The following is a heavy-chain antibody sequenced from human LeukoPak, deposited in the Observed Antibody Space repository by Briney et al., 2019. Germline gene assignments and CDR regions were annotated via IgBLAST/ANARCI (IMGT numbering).Heavy chain of an antibody. CDR2: INPNSGGT. Sequence: ASVKVSCKXSGYTFTGYYMHWVRQAPGQGLEWMGWINPNSGGTNYAQKFQGRVTMTRDTSISTAYMELSRLRSDDTAVYYCAGGSDIVVVLAGNWFDPWGQGTLVTVSS. CDR1: GYTFTGYY. CDR3: AGGSDIVVVLAGNWFDP. J-gene: IGHJ5*02. V-gene: IGHV1-2*02. D-gene: IGHD2-2*01.